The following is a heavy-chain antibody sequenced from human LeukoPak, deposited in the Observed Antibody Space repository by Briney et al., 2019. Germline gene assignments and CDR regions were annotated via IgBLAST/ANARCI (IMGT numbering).Heavy chain of an antibody. V-gene: IGHV1-18*01. J-gene: IGHJ4*02. CDR1: GYTFTKYA. D-gene: IGHD3-10*01. CDR3: ARVVYYYGSGSYYSPFDY. Sequence: ASVKVSCKVSGYTFTKYAINWVRQAPGQGLEWMGWISAYNGNTNYAQKLQGRVTMTTDTSTSTAYMELRSLRSDDTAVYYCARVVYYYGSGSYYSPFDYWGQGTLVTVSS. CDR2: ISAYNGNT.